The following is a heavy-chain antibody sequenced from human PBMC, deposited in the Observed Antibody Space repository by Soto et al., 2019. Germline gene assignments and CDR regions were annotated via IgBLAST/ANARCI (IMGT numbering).Heavy chain of an antibody. CDR2: ISWNSGNI. V-gene: IGHV3-9*01. Sequence: GGSLRLSCAASGFTFDNYAMHWVRQAPGKGLEWVSGISWNSGNIGYADSVKGRFTIARDNAKTSLYLEMNSLRAEDTALYYCAKSLKIFGLATTRSAPLDSWGQGPLVTVYS. J-gene: IGHJ4*02. D-gene: IGHD3-3*01. CDR1: GFTFDNYA. CDR3: AKSLKIFGLATTRSAPLDS.